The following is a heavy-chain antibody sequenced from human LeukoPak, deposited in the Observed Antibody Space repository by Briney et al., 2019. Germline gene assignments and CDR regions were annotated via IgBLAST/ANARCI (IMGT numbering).Heavy chain of an antibody. CDR3: AKVLTGSQDY. V-gene: IGHV3-23*01. CDR1: GFTFSSYA. J-gene: IGHJ4*02. Sequence: GKSLRLSCAASGFTFSSYAMSWVRQAPGKRLEWVSTITGGGENTYYADSVRGRFTISRDNSKTTLHLQMNGLRAEDTAVYYCAKVLTGSQDYWGQGTLVTVSS. D-gene: IGHD7-27*01. CDR2: ITGGGENT.